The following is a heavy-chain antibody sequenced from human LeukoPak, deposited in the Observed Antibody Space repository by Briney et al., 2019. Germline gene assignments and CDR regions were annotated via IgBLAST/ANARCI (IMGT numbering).Heavy chain of an antibody. CDR3: ARGEENYVWGTSSGMDV. CDR2: ISSSSFYI. J-gene: IGHJ6*04. D-gene: IGHD3-16*01. V-gene: IGHV3-21*01. CDR1: GFTFSSYS. Sequence: PGGSLRLSCAASGFTFSSYSMNCVRQAPGKGLEWVSSISSSSFYIYYTDSVRARFTISRDNAKKSLYLQMNRLRAEETAVYSCARGEENYVWGTSSGMDVWGKGTTVTVSS.